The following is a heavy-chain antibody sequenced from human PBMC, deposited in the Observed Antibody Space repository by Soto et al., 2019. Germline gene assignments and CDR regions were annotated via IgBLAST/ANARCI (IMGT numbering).Heavy chain of an antibody. V-gene: IGHV5-51*01. D-gene: IGHD5-12*01. CDR3: ARHNAREMATIEFDY. CDR1: GYSFTSYW. CDR2: IYPGDSDT. J-gene: IGHJ4*02. Sequence: GESLKISCKGSGYSFTSYWIGWVRQMPGKGLEWMGIIYPGDSDTRYSPSFQGQVTISADKSISTAYLQWSSLKASDTAMYYCARHNAREMATIEFDYWGQGTLVTVSS.